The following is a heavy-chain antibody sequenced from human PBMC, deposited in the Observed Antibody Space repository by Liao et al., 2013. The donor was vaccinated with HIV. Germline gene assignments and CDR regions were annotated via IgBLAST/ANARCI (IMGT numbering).Heavy chain of an antibody. CDR2: IYQSGNT. CDR1: GGSMGANA. D-gene: IGHD2-8*01. J-gene: IGHJ3*01. Sequence: QVQLQESGPGLVKPSELLSLTCAVSGGSMGANAWGWIRQTPGKGLEWIGYIYQSGNTYYNPSLKGRVTISMDRSKNQFSLKVNSVTAADTAVYYCGVGNGDAFDVWGPGTLVTVSS. V-gene: IGHV4-30-2*01. CDR3: GVGNGDAFDV.